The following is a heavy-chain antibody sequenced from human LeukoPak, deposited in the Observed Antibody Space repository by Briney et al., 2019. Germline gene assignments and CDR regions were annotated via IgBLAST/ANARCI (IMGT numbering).Heavy chain of an antibody. D-gene: IGHD3-22*01. CDR2: ISGSGGST. CDR1: GFTFSSYA. Sequence: GASLRLSCAASGFTFSSYAMSWVRQAPGKGLEWVSAISGSGGSTYYADSVKGQFTISRDNSKNTLYLQMNSLRAEDTAVYYCAKDLTMIVANWFDPWGQGTLVTVSS. V-gene: IGHV3-23*01. J-gene: IGHJ5*02. CDR3: AKDLTMIVANWFDP.